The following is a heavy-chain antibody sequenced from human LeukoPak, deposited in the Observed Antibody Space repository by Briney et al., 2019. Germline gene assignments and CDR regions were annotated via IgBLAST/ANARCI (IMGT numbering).Heavy chain of an antibody. CDR3: AREKFDSGSHTTPDY. Sequence: PGGSRRLSCAASGFTFSSYSMNWVRQAPGKGLEWVSYISSSSSYIKYADSVKGRFTISRDNAKNSLYLQMNSLRGEDTAVYYCAREKFDSGSHTTPDYWGQGTLVTVSS. CDR2: ISSSSSYI. V-gene: IGHV3-21*01. D-gene: IGHD1-26*01. CDR1: GFTFSSYS. J-gene: IGHJ4*02.